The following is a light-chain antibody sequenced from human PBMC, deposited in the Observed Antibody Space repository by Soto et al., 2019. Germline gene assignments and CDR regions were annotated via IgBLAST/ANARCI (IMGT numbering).Light chain of an antibody. CDR1: NSDVGGYYF. CDR2: DVT. Sequence: QSALTQPRSVSGSPGQSVTISCTGTNSDVGGYYFVSWYQQHPGKAPKVMIYDVTKRPSGVPDRFSGSKSGNTASLTISGLQAEDEADYYCCSYAGTYTLVFGGGTKVTVL. V-gene: IGLV2-11*01. J-gene: IGLJ2*01. CDR3: CSYAGTYTLV.